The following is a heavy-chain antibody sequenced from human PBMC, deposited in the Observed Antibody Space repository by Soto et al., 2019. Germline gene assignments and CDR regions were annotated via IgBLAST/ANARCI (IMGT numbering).Heavy chain of an antibody. CDR2: IYSGGST. Sequence: GGSLRLSCAASGFTVSSNFMSWVRQAPGKGLEWVSVIYSGGSTYYADSVKGRFTISRDNSKNTLYLQMNSLRAEDTAVYYCASPTAMVSGNAFDIWGQGTMVTVSS. J-gene: IGHJ3*02. D-gene: IGHD5-18*01. CDR1: GFTVSSNF. V-gene: IGHV3-66*01. CDR3: ASPTAMVSGNAFDI.